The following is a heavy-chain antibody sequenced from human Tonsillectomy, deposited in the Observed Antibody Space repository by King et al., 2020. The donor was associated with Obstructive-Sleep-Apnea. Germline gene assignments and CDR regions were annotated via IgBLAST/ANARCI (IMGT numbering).Heavy chain of an antibody. CDR1: GFTFSIYD. CDR3: ARYYDY. V-gene: IGHV3-21*06. J-gene: IGHJ4*02. CDR2: ISSGSKYM. Sequence: VQLVESGGGLVKPGGSLRLSCAASGFTFSIYDMNWVRQAPGKGLEWVSSISSGSKYMYYADSVKGRFTISRDNAKNSLSLQMNNLRGDDTAVYYCARYYDYWGQGTLVTVSS.